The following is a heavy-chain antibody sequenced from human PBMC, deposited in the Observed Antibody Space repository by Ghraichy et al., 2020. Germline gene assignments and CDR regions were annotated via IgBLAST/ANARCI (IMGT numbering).Heavy chain of an antibody. CDR2: ISYDGSNK. V-gene: IGHV3-30*18. CDR1: GFTFSSYG. CDR3: AKGGIFGVVLDV. D-gene: IGHD3-3*01. Sequence: GGSLRLSCAASGFTFSSYGMHWVRQAPGKGLEWVAVISYDGSNKYYADSVKGRFTISRDNSKNTLYLQMNSLRAEDTAVYYCAKGGIFGVVLDVWGQGTTVTVSS. J-gene: IGHJ6*02.